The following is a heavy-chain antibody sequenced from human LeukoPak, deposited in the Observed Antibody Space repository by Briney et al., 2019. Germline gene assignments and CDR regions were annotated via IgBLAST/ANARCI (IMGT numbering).Heavy chain of an antibody. CDR1: GFTFCGFW. V-gene: IGHV3-7*03. CDR2: INSDGSEG. Sequence: GGSLRLSCAVSGFTFCGFWRSWYPQAPGQGWEWVASINSDGSEGYYADVVKGRFTISTDNAKNSLYLQINSLRAEDTAVYYCARSSYSSSSSVWGQGTMVTVSS. D-gene: IGHD6-6*01. CDR3: ARSSYSSSSSV. J-gene: IGHJ3*01.